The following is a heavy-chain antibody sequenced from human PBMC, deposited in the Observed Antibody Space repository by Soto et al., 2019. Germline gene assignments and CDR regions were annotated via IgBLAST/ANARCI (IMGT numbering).Heavy chain of an antibody. V-gene: IGHV3-11*01. CDR1: GFTFSDYY. D-gene: IGHD2-2*02. CDR3: ARDAYCSSTSCYKRDSFYYYYGMDV. Sequence: PGGSLRLSCAASGFTFSDYYMSWIRQAPGKGLEWVSYISSSGSTIYYADSVKGRFTISRDNAKNSLYLQMNSLRAEDTAVYYCARDAYCSSTSCYKRDSFYYYYGMDVWGQGTTVTVSS. J-gene: IGHJ6*02. CDR2: ISSSGSTI.